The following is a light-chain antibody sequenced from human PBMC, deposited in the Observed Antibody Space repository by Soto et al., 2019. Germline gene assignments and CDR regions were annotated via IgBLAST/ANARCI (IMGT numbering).Light chain of an antibody. Sequence: QSVLTQPPSVSGAPXQRVTXXCTGSSSNIXSTYDVQWYQQLPGTAPKLLIHGNTNRPSGVPDRFSGSKSGTSASLAITGLQADDEADYYCQSYDDSLSVHYVFGTGTKLTVL. V-gene: IGLV1-40*01. CDR2: GNT. CDR1: SSNIXSTYD. J-gene: IGLJ1*01. CDR3: QSYDDSLSVHYV.